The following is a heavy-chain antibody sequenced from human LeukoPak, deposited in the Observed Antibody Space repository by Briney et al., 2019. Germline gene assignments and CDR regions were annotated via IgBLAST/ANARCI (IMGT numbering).Heavy chain of an antibody. CDR1: GGSISSNY. CDR2: IYYSGRT. D-gene: IGHD6-19*01. Sequence: SETLSLTCSVSGGSISSNYWNWIRQSPGKGLEWIGYIYYSGRTNYNPSLKSRITMLVDTSKNQFSLRLSSVTAADTAVYYCAREGSSGWYGDAFDIWGQGTMVTVSS. CDR3: AREGSSGWYGDAFDI. V-gene: IGHV4-59*01. J-gene: IGHJ3*02.